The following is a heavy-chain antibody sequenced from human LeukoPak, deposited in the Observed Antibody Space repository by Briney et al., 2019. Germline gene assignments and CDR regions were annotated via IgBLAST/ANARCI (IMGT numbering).Heavy chain of an antibody. CDR1: GFTFSSYS. J-gene: IGHJ4*02. CDR2: MYRSGYT. CDR3: ARRLDSWSFDS. D-gene: IGHD3-9*01. V-gene: IGHV4-38-2*01. Sequence: GSLRLSCAASGFTFSSYSMNWVRQAPGKGLEWIGNMYRSGYTYYNPSLKSRVTISVDTSKNQFSLKLSSVTAADTAVYYCARRLDSWSFDSWGQGTLVTVSS.